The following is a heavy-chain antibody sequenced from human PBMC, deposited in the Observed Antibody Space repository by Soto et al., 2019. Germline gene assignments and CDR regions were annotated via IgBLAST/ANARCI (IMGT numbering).Heavy chain of an antibody. CDR1: GIMSSGYG. D-gene: IGHD6-25*01. CDR3: ATMKRARLDS. Sequence: QEQVVQSGPAMKEPGSSVKVSCRASGIMSSGYGFSWVRQAPGQGLEWVGRINPTLDSTQYAQTFQGRVSITVDKSADTAYLEVTSLRLEYTAIYFCATMKRARLDSWGRGTVVTVSS. CDR2: INPTLDST. V-gene: IGHV1-69*09. J-gene: IGHJ4*02.